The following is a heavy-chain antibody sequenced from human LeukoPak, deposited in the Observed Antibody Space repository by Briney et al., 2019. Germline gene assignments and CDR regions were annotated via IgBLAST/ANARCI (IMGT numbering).Heavy chain of an antibody. CDR2: INPNSGGT. J-gene: IGHJ4*02. CDR3: ARDRPGIQLWPLLD. D-gene: IGHD5-18*01. V-gene: IGHV1-2*02. Sequence: ASVKVSCRASGYTFTGNYINWVRQAPGQGLEWMGWINPNSGGTNYAQKFEGRVTMTRDTSISTAYMELSSLRSDDTAVCYCARDRPGIQLWPLLDWGQGTLVTVSS. CDR1: GYTFTGNY.